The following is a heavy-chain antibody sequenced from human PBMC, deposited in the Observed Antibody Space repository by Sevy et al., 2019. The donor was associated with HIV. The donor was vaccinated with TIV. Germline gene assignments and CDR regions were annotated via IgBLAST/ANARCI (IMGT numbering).Heavy chain of an antibody. V-gene: IGHV3-23*01. D-gene: IGHD3-10*01. Sequence: GGSLRLSCAASGFTFSSYSMSWVRQAPGKGLEWVSAISGSGGSTYYADSVKGRFTISRDNSKNTLYLQMNSLRAEDRAVYCCAGPRITLDVWGQGTTVTVSS. J-gene: IGHJ6*02. CDR3: AGPRITLDV. CDR1: GFTFSSYS. CDR2: ISGSGGST.